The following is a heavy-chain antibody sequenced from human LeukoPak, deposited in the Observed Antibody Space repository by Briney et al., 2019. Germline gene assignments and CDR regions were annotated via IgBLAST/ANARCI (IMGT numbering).Heavy chain of an antibody. CDR2: IYNDGRT. Sequence: GGSLRLSCAASGFTVRSNYMSWFRQAPGKGLEWASVIYNDGRTYYADSVKGRFTISRDDSKNTLSLQMNSLRVEDTAVYYCAQDLAWGAFDHWGRGTLVTVSS. J-gene: IGHJ4*02. V-gene: IGHV3-53*01. CDR3: AQDLAWGAFDH. D-gene: IGHD7-27*01. CDR1: GFTVRSNY.